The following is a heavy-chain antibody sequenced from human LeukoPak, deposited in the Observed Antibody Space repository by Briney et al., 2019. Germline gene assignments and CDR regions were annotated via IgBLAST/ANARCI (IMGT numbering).Heavy chain of an antibody. CDR2: ISAYNGNR. Sequence: ASVKVSCKASGYTLSNFGISWVRQAPGQGLEWMGWISAYNGNRNYGQKVQGRVTLTTDTSTSTAYMELRSLRSDDTAMYYCVRDDFGNDPFHIWGQGTMVTVSS. CDR3: VRDDFGNDPFHI. CDR1: GYTLSNFG. J-gene: IGHJ3*02. V-gene: IGHV1-18*01. D-gene: IGHD3/OR15-3a*01.